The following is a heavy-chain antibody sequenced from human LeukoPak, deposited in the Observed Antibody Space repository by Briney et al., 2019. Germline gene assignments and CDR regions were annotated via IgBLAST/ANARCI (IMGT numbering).Heavy chain of an antibody. Sequence: PSETLSLTCTVSGGSISSYYWSWIRQPAGKGLEWIGRIYTSGSTSYNPSLKSRVTMSVDTSKNQFSLKLSSVTAADTAVYYCARGGPHDYGDQGSRYYYYYYGMDVWGQGTTVTVSS. D-gene: IGHD4-17*01. CDR1: GGSISSYY. V-gene: IGHV4-4*07. CDR2: IYTSGST. J-gene: IGHJ6*02. CDR3: ARGGPHDYGDQGSRYYYYYYGMDV.